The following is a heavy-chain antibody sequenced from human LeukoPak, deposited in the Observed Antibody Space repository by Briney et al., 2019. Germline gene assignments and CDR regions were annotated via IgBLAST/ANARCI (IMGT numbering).Heavy chain of an antibody. Sequence: GGSLRLSCAASGFTFSSYAMSWVRQAPGKGLEWVSAISGSGGSTYYADSVKGRFTISRDNSKNTLYLQMNSLRAEDTAVYYCAKDLYCSSTSCYESYNWFDPWGQGTLVTVSS. CDR2: ISGSGGST. V-gene: IGHV3-23*01. J-gene: IGHJ5*02. CDR1: GFTFSSYA. D-gene: IGHD2-2*01. CDR3: AKDLYCSSTSCYESYNWFDP.